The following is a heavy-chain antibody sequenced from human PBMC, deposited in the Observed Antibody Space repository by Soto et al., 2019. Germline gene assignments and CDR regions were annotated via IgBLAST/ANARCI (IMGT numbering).Heavy chain of an antibody. CDR2: IYYSGST. D-gene: IGHD3-10*01. CDR3: ARGAEYYYGSGSYSLPGY. J-gene: IGHJ4*02. Sequence: SETLSLTCTVSGGSISSSSYYWGWIRQPPGKGLEWIASIYYSGSTYHNPSLKSRVTISVDTSKTQFSLKLSSVTAADTAVYYCARGAEYYYGSGSYSLPGYWGQGTLVTVSS. CDR1: GGSISSSSYY. V-gene: IGHV4-39*01.